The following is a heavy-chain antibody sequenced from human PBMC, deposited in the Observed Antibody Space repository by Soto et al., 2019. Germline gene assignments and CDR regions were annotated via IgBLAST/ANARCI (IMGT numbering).Heavy chain of an antibody. J-gene: IGHJ5*02. V-gene: IGHV3-30*04. CDR2: ISYDGRKK. Sequence: VQLLESGGGLAQPGGSLRISCTASGFTFSSYAMHWVRQAPGKGLEWAAVISYDGRKKYYADSMKGRFTISRDNSKNTLYLQMNSLRPDDTAVYYCARQDHSGSGWFDTWGQGTLVTVSS. CDR1: GFTFSSYA. D-gene: IGHD3-22*01. CDR3: ARQDHSGSGWFDT.